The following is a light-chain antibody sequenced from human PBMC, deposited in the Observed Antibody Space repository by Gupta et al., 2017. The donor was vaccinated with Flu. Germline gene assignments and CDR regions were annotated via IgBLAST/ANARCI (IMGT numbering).Light chain of an antibody. CDR3: QVYGNSPVLT. V-gene: IGKV3-20*01. J-gene: IGKJ3*01. CDR2: AGT. Sequence: ESVLMQSPGILSLSPGVRATLSCRASQNTNNYLLSWYQQRPGQTPRLLNYAGTTRATGIPERFSGSGSGTEFTLTISRLEPEDFAIYFCQVYGNSPVLTFGPGTKVDLK. CDR1: QNTNNYL.